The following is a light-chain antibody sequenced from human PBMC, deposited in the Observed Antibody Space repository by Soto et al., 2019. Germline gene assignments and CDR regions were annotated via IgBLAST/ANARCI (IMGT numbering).Light chain of an antibody. V-gene: IGKV1-5*03. CDR1: QSISTW. J-gene: IGKJ5*01. Sequence: DIQMTQSPSTLSASVGDIVTITCRASQSISTWLAWYQQKPGTAPKLLIYKASTLESGVPSRFSGSRSGTEFTLAVSSLQPDDFATYYCQQYNDSFPYTFGQGTRLEN. CDR3: QQYNDSFPYT. CDR2: KAS.